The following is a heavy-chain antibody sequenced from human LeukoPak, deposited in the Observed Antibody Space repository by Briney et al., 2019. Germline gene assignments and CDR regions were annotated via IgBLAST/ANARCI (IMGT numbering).Heavy chain of an antibody. J-gene: IGHJ5*02. CDR2: ISNSGGRT. Sequence: GGSLRLSCAASGFTFSSYAMSWVRQAPGKGLEWVSSISNSGGRTFYTDSVKGRFTISRDNSKNTLYLQMNSLRAEDTAVYYCAREARIAGNWFDPWGQGTLVTVSS. CDR3: AREARIAGNWFDP. D-gene: IGHD6-13*01. CDR1: GFTFSSYA. V-gene: IGHV3-23*01.